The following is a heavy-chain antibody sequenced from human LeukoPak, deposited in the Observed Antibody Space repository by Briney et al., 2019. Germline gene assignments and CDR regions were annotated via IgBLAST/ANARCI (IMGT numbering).Heavy chain of an antibody. Sequence: PSQTLSLTCTVSGGSISSGSYYWSWIRQPAGKGLEWIGRIYTSGSTNYNPSLKSRVTISVDTSKNQFSLKLSSVTAADTAVYYCARIAPSYDILTGYSYYYYMDVWGKGTTVTVSS. V-gene: IGHV4-61*02. J-gene: IGHJ6*03. D-gene: IGHD3-9*01. CDR3: ARIAPSYDILTGYSYYYYMDV. CDR1: GGSISSGSYY. CDR2: IYTSGST.